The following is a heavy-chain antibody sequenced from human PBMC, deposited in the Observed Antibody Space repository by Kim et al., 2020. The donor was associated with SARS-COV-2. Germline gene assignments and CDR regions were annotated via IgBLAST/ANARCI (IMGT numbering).Heavy chain of an antibody. J-gene: IGHJ4*02. Sequence: SETLSLTCSVSGGPISSYSWSWIRQPPGKGLEWIGYTYYSGSTNYNPSLKSRVTISVDTPKNQFPLKLSSVTAADTAVYYCARDHIGYCTSTSCSLHFDYWGQGTLVTVSS. D-gene: IGHD2-2*01. V-gene: IGHV4-59*01. CDR1: GGPISSYS. CDR3: ARDHIGYCTSTSCSLHFDY. CDR2: TYYSGST.